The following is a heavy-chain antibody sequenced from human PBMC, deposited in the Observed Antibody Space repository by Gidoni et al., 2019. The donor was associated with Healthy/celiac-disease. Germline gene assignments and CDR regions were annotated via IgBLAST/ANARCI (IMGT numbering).Heavy chain of an antibody. CDR3: AKDRSYDSSGYGWAGSEIHAFDI. Sequence: EVQLVESGGGLVQPGRSLRLSCAASGFPFDDYAMHWLRQAPGKGLGWVSGISGNSGSIGYADSVKGRFTISRDNAKNSLYLQMNSLRAEDTALYYCAKDRSYDSSGYGWAGSEIHAFDIWGQGTMVTVSS. CDR2: ISGNSGSI. CDR1: GFPFDDYA. D-gene: IGHD3-22*01. J-gene: IGHJ3*02. V-gene: IGHV3-9*01.